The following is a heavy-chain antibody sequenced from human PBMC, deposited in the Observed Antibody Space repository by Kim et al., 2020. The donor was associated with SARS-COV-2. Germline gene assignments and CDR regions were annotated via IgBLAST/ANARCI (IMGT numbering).Heavy chain of an antibody. CDR3: ARVVVVPAARGGYYYGMDV. J-gene: IGHJ6*02. D-gene: IGHD2-2*01. V-gene: IGHV1-69*13. Sequence: SVKVSCKASGGTFSSYAISWVRQAPGQGLEWMGGIIPIFGTANYAQKFQGRVTITADESTSTAYMELSSLRSEDTAVYYCARVVVVPAARGGYYYGMDVWGQGTTVTVSS. CDR1: GGTFSSYA. CDR2: IIPIFGTA.